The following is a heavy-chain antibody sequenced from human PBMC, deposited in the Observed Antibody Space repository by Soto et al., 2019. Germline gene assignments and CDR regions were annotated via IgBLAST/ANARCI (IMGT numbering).Heavy chain of an antibody. V-gene: IGHV4-39*07. D-gene: IGHD5-18*01. CDR2: ISYSGST. J-gene: IGHJ4*02. CDR3: ARFPRGYSYGHFDY. CDR1: CGSITSTSYY. Sequence: ASETLSLTCTVSCGSITSTSYYWGWIRQPPGKGLEWIGYISYSGSTYYNPSLKSRVTISVDTSKNQFSLKLSSVTAADTAVYYCARFPRGYSYGHFDYWGQGTLVTVSS.